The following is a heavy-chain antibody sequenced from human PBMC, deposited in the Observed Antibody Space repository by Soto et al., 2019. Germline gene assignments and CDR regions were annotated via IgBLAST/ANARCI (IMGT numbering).Heavy chain of an antibody. CDR3: ASHHPSFYGMDA. Sequence: GGSLRLSCAASGFTFSSYAMHWVRQAPGKGLEWVAVISYDGSNKYYADSVKGRFTISRDNSKNTLYLQMNSLRAEDTAVYYCASHHPSFYGMDAWGQGTTVTVSS. J-gene: IGHJ6*02. CDR2: ISYDGSNK. V-gene: IGHV3-30-3*01. CDR1: GFTFSSYA.